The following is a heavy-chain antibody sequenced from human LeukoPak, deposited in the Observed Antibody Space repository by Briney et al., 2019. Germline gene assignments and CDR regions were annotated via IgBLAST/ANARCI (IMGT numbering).Heavy chain of an antibody. CDR3: ARGKGHDTSSTDY. J-gene: IGHJ4*02. V-gene: IGHV3-23*01. CDR1: GFTFSSNA. Sequence: EGSLRLSCAASGFTFSSNAMSWVRQAPGKGLEWVSTVSGSGGSTYYADSVKGRFTISRDNSKNTLYLQMNSLRAEDTAVYYCARGKGHDTSSTDYWGQGTLVAVSS. CDR2: VSGSGGST. D-gene: IGHD3-10*01.